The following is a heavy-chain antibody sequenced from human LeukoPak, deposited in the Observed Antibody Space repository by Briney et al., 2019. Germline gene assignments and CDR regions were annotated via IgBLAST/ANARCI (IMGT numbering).Heavy chain of an antibody. CDR1: GFTFSTFG. V-gene: IGHV3-30*18. Sequence: QPGRSLRLSCAASGFTFSTFGMHWVRQAPGKGLEWVAVISYDGSNKYYGDSVKGRFTISRDNSKNTLYLQTNSLRAEDTAVYYCAKKFPGTVAAGPDHWGQGTLVTVSS. CDR3: AKKFPGTVAAGPDH. D-gene: IGHD6-13*01. J-gene: IGHJ4*02. CDR2: ISYDGSNK.